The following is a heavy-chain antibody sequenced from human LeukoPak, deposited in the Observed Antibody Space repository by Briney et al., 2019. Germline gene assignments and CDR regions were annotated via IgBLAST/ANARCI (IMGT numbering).Heavy chain of an antibody. CDR2: ISTSGGTI. Sequence: XXYGXHWVREAPEKGVEGVSYISTSGGTIYYADSVKGRFTISRDNAKNSLYLQMNSLRAEDTAIYYCAKYGPQDSGSSHFDYWGQGALVTVSS. CDR1: XXYG. J-gene: IGHJ4*02. D-gene: IGHD1-26*01. V-gene: IGHV3-48*01. CDR3: AKYGPQDSGSSHFDY.